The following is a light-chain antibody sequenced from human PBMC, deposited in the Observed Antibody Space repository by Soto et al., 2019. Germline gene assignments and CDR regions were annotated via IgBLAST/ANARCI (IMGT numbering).Light chain of an antibody. CDR3: SSYTSSSTLVV. V-gene: IGLV2-14*01. J-gene: IGLJ2*01. CDR1: SRDVGGYNY. CDR2: EVS. Sequence: QSALTQPASVSGSPGQSITISCTGTSRDVGGYNYVSWYQQHPGKAPKLMIYEVSNRPSGVSNRFSGSKSGNTASLTIPGLQAEDEADYYCSSYTSSSTLVVFGGGTKLTVL.